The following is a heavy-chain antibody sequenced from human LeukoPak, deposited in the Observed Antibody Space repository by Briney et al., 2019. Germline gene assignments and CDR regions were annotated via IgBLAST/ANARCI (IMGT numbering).Heavy chain of an antibody. V-gene: IGHV3-30*18. D-gene: IGHD6-19*01. CDR1: GFTFSSYG. CDR2: ISYDGSNK. CDR3: AKAESGWETDGFDI. Sequence: GGSLRLSCAASGFTFSSYGMHWVRQAQGKGLEWVAVISYDGSNKYYADSVKGRFTISRDNSKNTLYLQMNSLRAEDTAVYYCAKAESGWETDGFDIWGQGTMVTVSS. J-gene: IGHJ3*02.